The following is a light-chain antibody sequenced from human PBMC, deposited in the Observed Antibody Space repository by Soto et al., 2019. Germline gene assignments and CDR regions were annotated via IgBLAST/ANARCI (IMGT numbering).Light chain of an antibody. CDR1: SSNIGAGYD. CDR2: ANN. Sequence: QLVLTQPPSVSGAPGQRVTISCTGSSSNIGAGYDVHWYRQLPGTAPKLLIYANNNRPAGVPDRFSASKSGTSASLAITGLQAEDEADYYCQSYDTSPSGYVFGTGTKVTVL. CDR3: QSYDTSPSGYV. J-gene: IGLJ1*01. V-gene: IGLV1-40*01.